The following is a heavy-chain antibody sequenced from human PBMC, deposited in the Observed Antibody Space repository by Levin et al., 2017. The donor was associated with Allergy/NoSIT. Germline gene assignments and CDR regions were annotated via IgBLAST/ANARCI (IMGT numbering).Heavy chain of an antibody. CDR1: GGSFSGYY. CDR3: ARVYYDILTGYHPNYFDY. J-gene: IGHJ4*02. D-gene: IGHD3-9*01. V-gene: IGHV4-34*01. Sequence: GSLRLSCAVYGGSFSGYYWSWIRQPPGKGLEWIGEINHSGSTNYNPSLKSRVTISVDTSKNQFSLKLSSVTAADTAVYYCARVYYDILTGYHPNYFDYWGQGTLVTVSS. CDR2: INHSGST.